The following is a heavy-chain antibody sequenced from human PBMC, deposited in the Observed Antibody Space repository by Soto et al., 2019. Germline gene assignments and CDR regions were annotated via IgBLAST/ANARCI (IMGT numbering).Heavy chain of an antibody. CDR2: IYYSGST. J-gene: IGHJ3*02. D-gene: IGHD1-26*01. Sequence: SETLSLTCTVSGGSISSYYWSWIRQPPGKGLEWIGYIYYSGSTNYNPSLKSRVTISVDTSKNQFSLKLSSVTAADTAVYYCARDGSGRELRDAFDIWGQGTMVTVSS. CDR1: GGSISSYY. CDR3: ARDGSGRELRDAFDI. V-gene: IGHV4-59*01.